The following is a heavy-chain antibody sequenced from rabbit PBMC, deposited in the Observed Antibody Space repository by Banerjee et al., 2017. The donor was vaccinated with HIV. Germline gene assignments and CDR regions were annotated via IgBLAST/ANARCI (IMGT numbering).Heavy chain of an antibody. J-gene: IGHJ6*01. V-gene: IGHV1S40*01. CDR2: INTGSSGIT. CDR1: GFSFSDKYV. CDR3: ARGSIGASYYTYGMDL. Sequence: LVKPGRSLTLTCTASGFSFSDKYVMCWVRQAPGKGLEWIGCINTGSSGITYFARWAKGRFTISKTSSTTVTLQMTSLTAADTATYFCARGSIGASYYTYGMDLWGPGTLVTVS. D-gene: IGHD8-1*01.